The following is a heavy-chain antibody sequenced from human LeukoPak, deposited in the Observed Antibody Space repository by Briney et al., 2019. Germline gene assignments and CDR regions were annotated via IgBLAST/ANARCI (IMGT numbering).Heavy chain of an antibody. CDR2: IYYSGST. D-gene: IGHD4-17*01. Sequence: PSETLSLTCTVSGGSISSYYWSWIRQPPGKGLEWIGYIYYSGSTNYNPSLKSRVTISVDTSKNQFSLKLSRLRSDDTAVYYCARDLLRLTVTNDYWGQGTLVTVSS. CDR3: ARDLLRLTVTNDY. CDR1: GGSISSYY. J-gene: IGHJ4*02. V-gene: IGHV4-59*01.